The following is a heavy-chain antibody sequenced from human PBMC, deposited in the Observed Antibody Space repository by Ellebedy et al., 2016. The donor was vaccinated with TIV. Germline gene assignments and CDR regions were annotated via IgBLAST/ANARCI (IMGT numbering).Heavy chain of an antibody. V-gene: IGHV4-31*03. CDR3: ARATIPSAAAGSAFDI. D-gene: IGHD6-13*01. CDR1: GGSISSGGCY. Sequence: SETLSLXXTVSGGSISSGGCYWSWIRQHPGKGLEWIGYIYYSGSTYYNPSLKSRITISVDTSKSQFSLKLNSVTAADTAVYYCARATIPSAAAGSAFDIWGQGTMVTVSS. CDR2: IYYSGST. J-gene: IGHJ3*02.